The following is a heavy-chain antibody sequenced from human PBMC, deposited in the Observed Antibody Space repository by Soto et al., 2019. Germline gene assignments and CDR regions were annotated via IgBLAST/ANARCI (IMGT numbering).Heavy chain of an antibody. Sequence: QVQLVQSGGEVKKPGASVKVSCKASGYTFTTYGISWVQQAPGQGLEWMGWISAYNGNTSYAQKLQGRVTMTTDTSTSTAYMELRGLRSDDTAAYYCARVFFRLFDFDIWGQGTMVTVSS. CDR2: ISAYNGNT. J-gene: IGHJ3*02. D-gene: IGHD3-22*01. CDR3: ARVFFRLFDFDI. CDR1: GYTFTTYG. V-gene: IGHV1-18*01.